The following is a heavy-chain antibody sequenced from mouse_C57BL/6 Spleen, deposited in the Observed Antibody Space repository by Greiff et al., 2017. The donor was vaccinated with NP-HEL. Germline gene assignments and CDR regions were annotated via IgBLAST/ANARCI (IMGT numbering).Heavy chain of an antibody. CDR3: ARYGTTVVAVDY. CDR2: IYPGDGDT. J-gene: IGHJ2*01. V-gene: IGHV1-82*01. Sequence: VQLQQSGPELVKPGASVKISCKASGYAFSSSWMNWVKQRPGKGLEWIGRIYPGDGDTNYNGKFKGKATLTADKSSSTAYMQLSSLTSEDSAVYFCARYGTTVVAVDYWGQGTTLTVSS. D-gene: IGHD1-1*01. CDR1: GYAFSSSW.